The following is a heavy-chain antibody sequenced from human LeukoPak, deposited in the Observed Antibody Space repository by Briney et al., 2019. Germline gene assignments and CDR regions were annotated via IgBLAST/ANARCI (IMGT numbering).Heavy chain of an antibody. CDR1: GFTFVAYA. Sequence: GASLRLSCSSSGFTFVAYAMHSVRPPPRKGLELVSLISGDGGSTYHAYSVKDRFTISRDNSKNSLYLQMNSLRTEDTALCYCAKDISRYSSGCDYSGQGTLVTVSS. CDR3: AKDISRYSSGCDY. CDR2: ISGDGGST. J-gene: IGHJ4*02. V-gene: IGHV3-43*02. D-gene: IGHD6-19*01.